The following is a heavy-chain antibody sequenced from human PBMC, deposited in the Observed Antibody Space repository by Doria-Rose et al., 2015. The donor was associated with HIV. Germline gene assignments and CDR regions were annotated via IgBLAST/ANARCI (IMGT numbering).Heavy chain of an antibody. CDR2: IFSDDDR. Sequence: PVLVKPTETLTLTCTVSGGSLSSPGMGVSWIRQPPGKALEWLANIFSDDDRSYKTSLKSRLTISRGTSKSQVVLTMTDMDPVDTATYYCARIKSSRWYHKYYFDFWGQGTLVIVSA. CDR1: GGSLSSPGMG. V-gene: IGHV2-26*01. J-gene: IGHJ4*02. CDR3: ARIKSSRWYHKYYFDF. D-gene: IGHD6-13*01.